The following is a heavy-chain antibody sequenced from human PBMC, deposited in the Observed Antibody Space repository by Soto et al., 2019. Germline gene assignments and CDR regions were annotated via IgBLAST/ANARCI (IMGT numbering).Heavy chain of an antibody. V-gene: IGHV1-58*01. D-gene: IGHD3-22*01. J-gene: IGHJ4*02. Sequence: ASVKVSCKASGFTSISSAVQWVRQARGQRLEWIGWIAVGSGNANSAQKFQERVRITGDISTSTVYMDLSSLGSEDTAVYFCAADQGGSYYRLGYWGQGTLVTVSS. CDR2: IAVGSGNA. CDR1: GFTSISSA. CDR3: AADQGGSYYRLGY.